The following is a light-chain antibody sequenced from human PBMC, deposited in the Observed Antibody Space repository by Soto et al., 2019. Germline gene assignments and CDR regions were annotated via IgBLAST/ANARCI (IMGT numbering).Light chain of an antibody. CDR2: GAS. J-gene: IGKJ1*01. V-gene: IGKV3-20*01. Sequence: EIVMTQSPATLSVSPGERATLSCRASQSVNSNLAWYQQEPGQAPRLLIYGASSRATGIPARFSGSGSGTDFTLTISRLEPEDFVVFYCYQYGSTPPTFGQGTKVDIK. CDR1: QSVNSN. CDR3: YQYGSTPPT.